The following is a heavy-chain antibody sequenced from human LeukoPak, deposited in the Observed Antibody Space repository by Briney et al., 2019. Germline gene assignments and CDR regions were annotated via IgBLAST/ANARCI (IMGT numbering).Heavy chain of an antibody. J-gene: IGHJ6*02. Sequence: SETLSLTCAVYGGSFSGYYWSWIRQPPGKGLEWIGEINHSGSTNYNPSLKSRVTISVDTSKNQFSLKLSSVTAADTAVYYCASLYDFWGGGMDVWGQGTTVTVSS. V-gene: IGHV4-34*01. CDR3: ASLYDFWGGGMDV. CDR2: INHSGST. CDR1: GGSFSGYY. D-gene: IGHD3-3*01.